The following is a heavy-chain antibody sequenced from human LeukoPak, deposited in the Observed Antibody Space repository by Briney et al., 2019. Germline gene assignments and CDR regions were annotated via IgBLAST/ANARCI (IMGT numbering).Heavy chain of an antibody. CDR2: IYHNGNT. CDR1: GASIRSTHW. V-gene: IGHV4-4*02. J-gene: IGHJ3*02. D-gene: IGHD1-26*01. CDR3: ASPSGRQYADALDI. Sequence: SGTLSLTCGVSGASIRSTHWWTWVRQPPGKGLEWIGEIYHNGNTEYNPSLSSRLLISVDKSKNQFSLRLTSVTAADTAMYYCASPSGRQYADALDIWGQGRMVIVSS.